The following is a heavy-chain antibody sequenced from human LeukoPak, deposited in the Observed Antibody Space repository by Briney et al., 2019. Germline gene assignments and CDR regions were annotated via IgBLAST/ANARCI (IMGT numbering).Heavy chain of an antibody. CDR1: GYTFTSYY. CDR3: ASYVWGSYRYNHYFDY. V-gene: IGHV1-46*01. CDR2: INPRGGST. Sequence: ASVKVSCKASGYTFTSYYMHWVRQAPGQGLEWMGMINPRGGSTSYAQKFQGRVTMTRDMSTSTVYMELSSLRSEDTAVYYCASYVWGSYRYNHYFDYWGQGTLVTVSS. D-gene: IGHD3-16*02. J-gene: IGHJ4*02.